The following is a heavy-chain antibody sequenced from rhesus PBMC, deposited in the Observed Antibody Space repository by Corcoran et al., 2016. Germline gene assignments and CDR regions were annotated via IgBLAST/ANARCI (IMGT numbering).Heavy chain of an antibody. Sequence: QLQLQESGPGLVKPSETLSLTCAVSGYSISSGYGWGWIRQPPGKGLEWIGYISYSGSTSYIPSLTSRVTMSRDTSKLQFSLERSSVTAAYTAVYYCARGYAGARYYWGQRVLVTVSS. D-gene: IGHD1-44*02. CDR3: ARGYAGARYY. V-gene: IGHV4-122*02. J-gene: IGHJ4*01. CDR2: ISYSGST. CDR1: GYSISSGYG.